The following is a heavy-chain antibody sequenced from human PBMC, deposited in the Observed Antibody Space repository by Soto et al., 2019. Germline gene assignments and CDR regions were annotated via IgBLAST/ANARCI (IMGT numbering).Heavy chain of an antibody. Sequence: QVQLVQSGAEVKKPGSSVKVSCKASGGTFSSYAISWVRQAPGQGLEWMGGIIPIFGTANYAQKFQGRVTITADESTSTAYMEQSSLRTEDTAVYYCARGIKKRDGYDPNLDYWGQGTLVTVSS. V-gene: IGHV1-69*01. CDR3: ARGIKKRDGYDPNLDY. CDR2: IIPIFGTA. CDR1: GGTFSSYA. D-gene: IGHD5-12*01. J-gene: IGHJ4*02.